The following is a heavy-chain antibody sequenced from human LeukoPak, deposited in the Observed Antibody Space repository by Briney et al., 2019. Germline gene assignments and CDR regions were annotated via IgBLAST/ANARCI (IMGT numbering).Heavy chain of an antibody. Sequence: ASVKVSCMASGYTFTGYYMHWVRQAPGQGLEWMGWINPNSGGTNYAQKFRGWVTMTRDTSISTAYMELSRLRSDDTAVYYCASPSDAYFGTSFDVWGQGTMVAVSS. V-gene: IGHV1-2*04. J-gene: IGHJ3*01. D-gene: IGHD3-9*01. CDR2: INPNSGGT. CDR3: ASPSDAYFGTSFDV. CDR1: GYTFTGYY.